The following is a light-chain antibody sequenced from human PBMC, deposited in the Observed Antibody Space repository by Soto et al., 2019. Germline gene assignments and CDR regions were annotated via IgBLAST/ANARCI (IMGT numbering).Light chain of an antibody. J-gene: IGKJ5*01. CDR3: QQYSSSPIT. CDR2: AAY. Sequence: EIVLTQSPGTLSLSPGERATLSCRASQSVSSSYLAWYQQKPGQAHRLLVYAAYSRAAGIADRFSGGGSGTDFSLTIRRLDPEDFAVYYCQQYSSSPITFGQGTRLEI. CDR1: QSVSSSY. V-gene: IGKV3-20*01.